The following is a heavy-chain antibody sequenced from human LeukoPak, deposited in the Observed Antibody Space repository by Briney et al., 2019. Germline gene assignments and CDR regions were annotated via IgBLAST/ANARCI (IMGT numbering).Heavy chain of an antibody. V-gene: IGHV3-11*01. J-gene: IGHJ6*02. CDR3: ARDREQLDVYYYYGMDV. CDR2: ISSSGSTI. Sequence: GGSLRLSCAASGFTFSDYYMSWIRQAPGKGLEWVSHISSSGSTIYYADSVKGRFTISRDNAKNSLYLQMNSLRAEDTAVYYCARDREQLDVYYYYGMDVWGQGTTVTVSS. CDR1: GFTFSDYY. D-gene: IGHD6-13*01.